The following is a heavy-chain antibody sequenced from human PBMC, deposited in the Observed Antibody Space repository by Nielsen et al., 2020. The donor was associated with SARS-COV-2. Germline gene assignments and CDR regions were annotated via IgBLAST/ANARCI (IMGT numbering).Heavy chain of an antibody. CDR1: GFSFSGFA. D-gene: IGHD6-13*01. J-gene: IGHJ4*02. CDR3: AREDRTNWYGVDY. Sequence: GESLKISCAASGFSFSGFALHWVRQAPGKGLEWVTVISFDGLYKQYTDSVKGRFSISRDNSKNTVSLQMDSLRSEDTAVYYCAREDRTNWYGVDYWGQGTLVTVSS. CDR2: ISFDGLYK. V-gene: IGHV3-30*04.